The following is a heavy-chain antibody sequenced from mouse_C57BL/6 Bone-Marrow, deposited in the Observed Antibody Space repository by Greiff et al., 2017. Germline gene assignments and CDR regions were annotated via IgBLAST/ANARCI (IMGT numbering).Heavy chain of an antibody. Sequence: VQLQQSGPGLVQPSQSLSITCTVSGFSLTSYGVHWVRQSPGKGLEWLGVIWSGGSTDYNAAFISRLSISKDNSKSQVFFKMNSLQADDTAIYYCARGDYYYGSRNWYFDVWGTGTTVTVSS. CDR1: GFSLTSYG. CDR2: IWSGGST. V-gene: IGHV2-2*01. CDR3: ARGDYYYGSRNWYFDV. D-gene: IGHD1-1*01. J-gene: IGHJ1*03.